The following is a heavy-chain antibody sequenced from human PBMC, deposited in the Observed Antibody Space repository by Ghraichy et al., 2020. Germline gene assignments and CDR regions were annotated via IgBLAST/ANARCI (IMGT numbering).Heavy chain of an antibody. CDR1: GYTFTSYG. Sequence: ASVKVSCKASGYTFTSYGISWVRQAPGQGLEWMGWISAYNGNTNYAQKLQGRVTMTTDTSTSTAYMELRSLRSDDTAVYYCARAGSMGYCSGGSCYSDASVNGFGYWGQGTLVTVSS. J-gene: IGHJ4*02. D-gene: IGHD2-15*01. CDR2: ISAYNGNT. CDR3: ARAGSMGYCSGGSCYSDASVNGFGY. V-gene: IGHV1-18*04.